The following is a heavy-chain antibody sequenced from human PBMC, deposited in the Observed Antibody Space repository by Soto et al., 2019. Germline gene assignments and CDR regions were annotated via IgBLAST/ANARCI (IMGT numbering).Heavy chain of an antibody. CDR1: GYTFTSDY. CDR2: INPSGGST. D-gene: IGHD2-15*01. V-gene: IGHV1-46*01. CDR3: ARTLTNIVVVVAAKAYYGMDV. Sequence: ASVKGSCKASGYTFTSDYMDWVRQAPGQGLEWMGIINPSGGSTSYAQKFQGRVTMTRDTSTSTVYMELSSLRSEDTAVYYCARTLTNIVVVVAAKAYYGMDVWGQGTTVTVSS. J-gene: IGHJ6*02.